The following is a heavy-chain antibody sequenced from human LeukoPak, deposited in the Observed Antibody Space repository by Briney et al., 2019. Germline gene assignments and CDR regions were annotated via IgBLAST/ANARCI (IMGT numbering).Heavy chain of an antibody. CDR3: AREAYDSSAYLDY. V-gene: IGHV3-30-3*01. CDR2: ISYDGNNK. J-gene: IGHJ4*02. Sequence: PGGSLRLSCAASGFTVSSYAMHWVRQAPGKGLEWVAVISYDGNNKYYADSVKGRFTISRDNSKNTLYLQVNSLRAEDTAVYYCAREAYDSSAYLDYWGQGTLVTVSS. CDR1: GFTVSSYA. D-gene: IGHD3-22*01.